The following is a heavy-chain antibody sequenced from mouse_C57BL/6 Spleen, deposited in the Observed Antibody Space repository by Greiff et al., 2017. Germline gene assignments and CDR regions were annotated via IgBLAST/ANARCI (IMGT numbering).Heavy chain of an antibody. Sequence: EVKLMESGAELVKPGASVKLSCTASGFNIKDYYMHWVKQRTEQGLAWIGRIDPEDGETKYAPKFQGKATITADTSSNTAYLQLSSLTSEDTAVYYCARSYYDYDPWYFDVWGTGTTVTVSS. D-gene: IGHD2-4*01. V-gene: IGHV14-2*01. CDR1: GFNIKDYY. CDR2: IDPEDGET. J-gene: IGHJ1*03. CDR3: ARSYYDYDPWYFDV.